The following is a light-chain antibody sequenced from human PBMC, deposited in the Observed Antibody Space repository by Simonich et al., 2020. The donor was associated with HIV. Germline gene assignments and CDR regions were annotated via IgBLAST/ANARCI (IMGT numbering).Light chain of an antibody. CDR2: LGS. CDR1: QSLLDSNGKTY. J-gene: IGKJ1*01. CDR3: MQALQTPRT. V-gene: IGKV2-28*01. Sequence: DIVMTQSPISLSVTPGQPASISCKSSQSLLDSNGKTYLYWYLQRPGQSPQLLIYLGSNRASGVPDRFSGSGSGTDFTLKISRVEAEDVGVYYCMQALQTPRTFGQGTKVEIK.